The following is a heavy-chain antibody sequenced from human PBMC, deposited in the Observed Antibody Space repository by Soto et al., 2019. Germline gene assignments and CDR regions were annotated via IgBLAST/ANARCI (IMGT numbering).Heavy chain of an antibody. CDR1: GFTFSRFS. J-gene: IGHJ4*02. CDR3: ASPLPHYYDSSGYYPGY. V-gene: IGHV3-30-3*01. CDR2: ISYDGNNK. Sequence: GGSLRLSCAASGFTFSRFSMHWVRQAPGKGLAWVAVISYDGNNKHFADSVKGRFTISRDNAKNSLYLQMNSLRAEDTAVYYCASPLPHYYDSSGYYPGYWGQGTLVTVSS. D-gene: IGHD3-22*01.